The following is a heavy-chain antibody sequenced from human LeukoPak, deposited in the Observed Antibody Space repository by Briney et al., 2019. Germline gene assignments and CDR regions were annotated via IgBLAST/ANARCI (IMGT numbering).Heavy chain of an antibody. D-gene: IGHD5-18*01. CDR1: GGSLSTYY. Sequence: SETLSLTCAVQGGSLSTYYWSWIRQPPGRTLEWIGEIDRSGRTTYSPALKSRVTISVDTSKNQFSLKLSSVTAADTAVYYCARVGYSYGSRWFDPWGQGTLVTVSS. CDR3: ARVGYSYGSRWFDP. J-gene: IGHJ5*02. CDR2: IDRSGRT. V-gene: IGHV4-34*01.